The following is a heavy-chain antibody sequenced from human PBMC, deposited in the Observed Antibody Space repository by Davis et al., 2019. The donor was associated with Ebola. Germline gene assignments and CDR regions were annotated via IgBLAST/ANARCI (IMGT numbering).Heavy chain of an antibody. J-gene: IGHJ5*02. CDR1: GYTFTSYY. CDR3: ARDRSVETGTKTEWNNWFDP. CDR2: ISAYNGNT. Sequence: ASVQVSCKASGYTFTSYYMHWVRQAPGQGLEWMGWISAYNGNTNYAQKLQGRVTMTTDTSTSTACMELRSLRSDDTAVYYCARDRSVETGTKTEWNNWFDPWGQGTLVTVSS. V-gene: IGHV1-18*04. D-gene: IGHD1-1*01.